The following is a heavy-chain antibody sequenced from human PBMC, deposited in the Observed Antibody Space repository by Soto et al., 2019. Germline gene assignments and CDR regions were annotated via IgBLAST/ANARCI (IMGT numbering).Heavy chain of an antibody. CDR2: VSNTATT. Sequence: SETLSLTCTVSGASIINYYWAWIRQSPGGGLESIGYVSNTATTTYNPSLKNRVTISVDASKSQFYLKLRSVTAADTAVYYCARAYCSGGSCWAWSSWFDPWGQGTLVTVSS. CDR3: ARAYCSGGSCWAWSSWFDP. J-gene: IGHJ5*02. D-gene: IGHD2-15*01. CDR1: GASIINYY. V-gene: IGHV4-59*01.